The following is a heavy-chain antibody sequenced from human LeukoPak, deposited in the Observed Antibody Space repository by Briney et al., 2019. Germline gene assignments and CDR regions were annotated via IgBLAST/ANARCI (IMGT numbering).Heavy chain of an antibody. V-gene: IGHV1-2*02. J-gene: IGHJ4*02. Sequence: ASVKVSCKASGYTFTGYFMHWVRQAPGQGLDWMGGINPNSGGNKYAQKFPGRVTMTRDTSIGTAYMELSTVTSDDTAVYFYARVHATGYFSLDLGYWGQGTLVTVSS. D-gene: IGHD3-9*01. CDR1: GYTFTGYF. CDR2: INPNSGGN. CDR3: ARVHATGYFSLDLGY.